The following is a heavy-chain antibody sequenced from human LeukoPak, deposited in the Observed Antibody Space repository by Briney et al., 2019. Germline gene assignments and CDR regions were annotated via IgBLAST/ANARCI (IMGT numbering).Heavy chain of an antibody. CDR3: AKLTSLYFFDY. Sequence: GGSLRLSCAASGFTFSSYAMSWVRQAPGKGLEWVSVISGSGGTTYYADSVKGRFTISRDNSKNMLFLQMNSLRAEDTALYYCAKLTSLYFFDYWGQGTLATVPS. V-gene: IGHV3-23*01. CDR1: GFTFSSYA. CDR2: ISGSGGTT. J-gene: IGHJ4*02.